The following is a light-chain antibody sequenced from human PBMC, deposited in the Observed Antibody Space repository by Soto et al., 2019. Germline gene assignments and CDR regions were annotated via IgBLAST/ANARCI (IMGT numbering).Light chain of an antibody. CDR1: SSDICGYNS. CDR3: SSYGSSNTVV. J-gene: IGLJ3*02. Sequence: QSVLTQPASVSGSPGQSITISCTGTSSDICGYNSVSWYQQHPGKVPKLLIYDVTNRPSGISNRFSGSKSGNTASLTISGLQAEDEADYYCSSYGSSNTVVFGGGTKVTVL. V-gene: IGLV2-14*01. CDR2: DVT.